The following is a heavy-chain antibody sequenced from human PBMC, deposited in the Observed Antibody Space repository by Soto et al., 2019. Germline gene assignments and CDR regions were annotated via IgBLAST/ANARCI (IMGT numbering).Heavy chain of an antibody. CDR1: GFTFSIYA. CDR3: SRGDREDTAVVIGARPGEYGMDV. CDR2: ISYDGARK. V-gene: IGHV3-30-3*01. J-gene: IGHJ6*02. D-gene: IGHD2-15*01. Sequence: GGSLRLSCAASGFTFSIYAMHWVRQAPGKGLEWVAVISYDGARKAYANSVKGRFTISRDTSKNTLYLQMNSLRVEDTAAYYCSRGDREDTAVVIGARPGEYGMDVWGRGTTLTVSS.